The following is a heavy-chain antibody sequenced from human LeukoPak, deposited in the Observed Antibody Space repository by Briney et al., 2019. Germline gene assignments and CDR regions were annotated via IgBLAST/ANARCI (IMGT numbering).Heavy chain of an antibody. Sequence: MASQTLSLTCTVSGGSISSGGYYWSWIRQLPGKGLEWIGYIYYSGSTYYNPSLKSRVTISVDTSKNQFSLKLSSVTAADTAVYYCASLAPHVVVRGVIARGYYYYYMDVWGKGTTVTVSS. CDR1: GGSISSGGYY. J-gene: IGHJ6*03. D-gene: IGHD3-10*01. CDR3: ASLAPHVVVRGVIARGYYYYYMDV. CDR2: IYYSGST. V-gene: IGHV4-31*03.